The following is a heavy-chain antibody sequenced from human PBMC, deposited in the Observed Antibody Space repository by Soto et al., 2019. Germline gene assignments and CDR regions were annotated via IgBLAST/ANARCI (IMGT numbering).Heavy chain of an antibody. CDR2: ISCCGGST. Sequence: EVQLLESGGGVVQPGGSLRLSCEASGFNFKKSAMAWVRQAPGQGLEWVPGISCCGGSTSYADSVKGRFSVARDDSKNTLSLQLNSLRVEDTARYYCAKADGEQWLIPHLDNWGQGTLVTVS. J-gene: IGHJ4*02. D-gene: IGHD6-19*01. V-gene: IGHV3-23*01. CDR3: AKADGEQWLIPHLDN. CDR1: GFNFKKSA.